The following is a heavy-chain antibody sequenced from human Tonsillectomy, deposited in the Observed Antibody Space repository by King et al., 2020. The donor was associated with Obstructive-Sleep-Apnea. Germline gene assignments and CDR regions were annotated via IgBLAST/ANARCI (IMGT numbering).Heavy chain of an antibody. Sequence: CAASGFTFDDYAMHWVRQAPGKGLEWVSGISWNSGSIGYADSVKGRFTISRDNAKNSLFLEMNSLRVEDTALYYCVQDMYRGWSVDSFVYWGQGTLVTVS. CDR2: ISWNSGSI. V-gene: IGHV3-9*01. CDR1: GFTFDDYA. J-gene: IGHJ4*02. D-gene: IGHD6-19*01. CDR3: VQDMYRGWSVDSFVY.